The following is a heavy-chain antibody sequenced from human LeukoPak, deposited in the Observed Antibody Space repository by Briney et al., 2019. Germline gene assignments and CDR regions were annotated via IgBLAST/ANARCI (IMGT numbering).Heavy chain of an antibody. Sequence: PSETLSLTCNVAGGSISTYYWSSIRQAPGKGLEWIGYIYYSGTTNYNPSLKSRVTISVDTSTPQFSLHLSSVTAADTAVYYCGYCSGGSYYYGMDVWGQGTTVTVSS. V-gene: IGHV4-59*01. CDR3: GYCSGGSYYYGMDV. CDR1: GGSISTYY. J-gene: IGHJ6*02. D-gene: IGHD2-15*01. CDR2: IYYSGTT.